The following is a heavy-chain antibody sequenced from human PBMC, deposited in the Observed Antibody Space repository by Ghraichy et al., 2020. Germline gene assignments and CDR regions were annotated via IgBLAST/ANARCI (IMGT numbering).Heavy chain of an antibody. D-gene: IGHD6-25*01. V-gene: IGHV3-30*04. J-gene: IGHJ5*02. CDR2: ISYDGSKK. Sequence: GGSLRLSCAASGFTFSSFAMHWVRQAPGKGLEWVAVISYDGSKKHYADFVKGRLTISRDNSKNTVDVQMDSLRSDDTAIYYCASGRVGAAGMSWGQGTLVTVSS. CDR3: ASGRVGAAGMS. CDR1: GFTFSSFA.